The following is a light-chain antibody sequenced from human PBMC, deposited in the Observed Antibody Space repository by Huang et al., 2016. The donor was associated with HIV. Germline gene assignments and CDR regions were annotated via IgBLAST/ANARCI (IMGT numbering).Light chain of an antibody. V-gene: IGKV3-15*01. CDR1: QNISR. CDR2: DAS. CDR3: QQYDDWPPWT. J-gene: IGKJ1*01. Sequence: EMVMTQSPATLSVSPGERAILSCRASQNISRLAWYQQKTGQSPRLLIYDASDRATGIPARFSGSGSGTEFTLTVSSLQSEDFALYYCQQYDDWPPWTFGPGTQVHIK.